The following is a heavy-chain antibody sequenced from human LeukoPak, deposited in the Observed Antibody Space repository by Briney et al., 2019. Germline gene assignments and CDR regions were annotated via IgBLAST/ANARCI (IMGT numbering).Heavy chain of an antibody. D-gene: IGHD4-17*01. CDR3: ARHHTGTVTFDL. Sequence: GASVKVSCKASGGTFSSYAISWVRQAPGQGLEWMGRIIPILGIANYAQKFQGRVTITADKSTSTAYMELSSLRSEDTAVYYCARHHTGTVTFDLWGRGTLVTVSS. V-gene: IGHV1-69*04. CDR1: GGTFSSYA. CDR2: IIPILGIA. J-gene: IGHJ2*01.